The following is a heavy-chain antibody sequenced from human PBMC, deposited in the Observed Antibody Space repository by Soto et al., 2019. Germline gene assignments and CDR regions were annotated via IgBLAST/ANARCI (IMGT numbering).Heavy chain of an antibody. D-gene: IGHD6-19*01. Sequence: LRLSCAASGFTFSAHGIHWVRQAPGKGLEWVAVISSDGSHKYYGDSVKGRLTISRDNSKNTVYLQMNSLTIEDTAIYYCAKERSGWPDYWGQGTLVTVSS. CDR1: GFTFSAHG. CDR3: AKERSGWPDY. J-gene: IGHJ4*02. V-gene: IGHV3-30*18. CDR2: ISSDGSHK.